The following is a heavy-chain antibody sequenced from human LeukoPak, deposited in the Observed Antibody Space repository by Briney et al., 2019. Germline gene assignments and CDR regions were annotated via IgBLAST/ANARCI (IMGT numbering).Heavy chain of an antibody. Sequence: GGSLRLSCAASGFTFTSHWMSWVRQAPGKGLEWVAGINGGAKYYADSVQGRFTISRDNSASTLYLQMNSLSAEDTAVYYCAKVRLPPADYFDHWGQGTLVTVSS. J-gene: IGHJ4*02. CDR3: AKVRLPPADYFDH. V-gene: IGHV3-23*01. CDR1: GFTFTSHW. CDR2: INGGAK.